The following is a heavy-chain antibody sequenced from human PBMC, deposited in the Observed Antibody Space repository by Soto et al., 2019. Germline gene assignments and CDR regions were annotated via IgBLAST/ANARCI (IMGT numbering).Heavy chain of an antibody. Sequence: GGSLRLSCAASGFTFSSYGMHWVRQAPGKGLEWVAVIWYDGSNKYYADSVKGRFTISRDNSKNTLYLQMNSLRAEDTAVYYCARDGLVYSSSYVDYWGQGTLVTVSS. CDR3: ARDGLVYSSSYVDY. CDR1: GFTFSSYG. J-gene: IGHJ4*02. D-gene: IGHD6-6*01. CDR2: IWYDGSNK. V-gene: IGHV3-33*01.